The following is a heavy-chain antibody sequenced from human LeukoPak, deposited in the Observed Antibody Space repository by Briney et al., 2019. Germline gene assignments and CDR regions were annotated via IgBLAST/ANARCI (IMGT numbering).Heavy chain of an antibody. CDR1: GFSFSSFT. J-gene: IGHJ4*02. CDR3: AKPPRGSSWIFVY. V-gene: IGHV3-48*04. D-gene: IGHD6-13*01. Sequence: GGSLRLSCAASGFSFSSFTMNWVRQTPGKGLELVAYISGGSTTLHYADSVKGRFTISRDNAKNSLFLQMNSLRAEDTAVYYCAKPPRGSSWIFVYWGQGTLVTVSS. CDR2: ISGGSTTL.